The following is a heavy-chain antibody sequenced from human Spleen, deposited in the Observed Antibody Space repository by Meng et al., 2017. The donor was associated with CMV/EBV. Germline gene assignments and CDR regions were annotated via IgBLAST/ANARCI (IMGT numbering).Heavy chain of an antibody. J-gene: IGHJ5*02. V-gene: IGHV3-30*02. CDR2: IRFDGSEK. Sequence: GESLKISCAASGFIFSSYGMHWVRQAPGKGLEWVSFIRFDGSEKNYADSVKGRFTISRDNSKNTLSLQMNSLRVEDTAVYYCAKAYLYYGDARGDIGHWGQGSLVTVSS. CDR3: AKAYLYYGDARGDIGH. D-gene: IGHD4-17*01. CDR1: GFIFSSYG.